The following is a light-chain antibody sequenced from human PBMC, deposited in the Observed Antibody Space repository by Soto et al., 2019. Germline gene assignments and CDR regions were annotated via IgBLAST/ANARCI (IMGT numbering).Light chain of an antibody. J-gene: IGLJ1*01. V-gene: IGLV2-8*01. Sequence: QSVLTQPPSASGSPGQSVTISCTGTSSDFGAYNSVSWYQQHPGKAPKLVIYEVTKRPSGVPDRFSGSKSDNTASLTVSGLQAEDEADYFCSSFAGYNNLYVFGTGTKVTVL. CDR1: SSDFGAYNS. CDR2: EVT. CDR3: SSFAGYNNLYV.